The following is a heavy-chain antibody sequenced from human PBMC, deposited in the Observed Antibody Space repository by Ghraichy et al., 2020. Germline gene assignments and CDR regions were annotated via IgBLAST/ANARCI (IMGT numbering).Heavy chain of an antibody. Sequence: GGSLRLSCAASGFTFSSYGMHWVRQAPGKGLEWVAVISYDGSNKYYADSVKGRFTISRDNSKNTLYLQMNSLRAEDTAVYYCAKDQGYGSGSYFSVYYYYYGMDVWGQGTTVTVSS. J-gene: IGHJ6*02. V-gene: IGHV3-30*18. D-gene: IGHD3-10*01. CDR3: AKDQGYGSGSYFSVYYYYYGMDV. CDR1: GFTFSSYG. CDR2: ISYDGSNK.